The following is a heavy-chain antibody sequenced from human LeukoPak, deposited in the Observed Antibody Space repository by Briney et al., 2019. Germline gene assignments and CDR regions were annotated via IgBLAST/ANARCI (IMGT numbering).Heavy chain of an antibody. CDR2: IYTSGST. V-gene: IGHV4-4*07. CDR3: AREIGSGRGYVWGSYRESSYNWFDP. CDR1: GGSISSHY. Sequence: PSETLSLTCTVSGGSISSHYWSWIRQPAGKGLEWIGRIYTSGSTNYNPSLKSRVTMSVDTSKNQFSLKLSSVTAADTAVYYCAREIGSGRGYVWGSYRESSYNWFDPWGQGTLVTVSS. J-gene: IGHJ5*02. D-gene: IGHD3-16*02.